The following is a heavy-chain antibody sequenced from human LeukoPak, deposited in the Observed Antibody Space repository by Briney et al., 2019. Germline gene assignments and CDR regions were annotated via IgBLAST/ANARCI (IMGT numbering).Heavy chain of an antibody. Sequence: SVKVSCKASGGTFSSDTISWVRQAPGQGLEWMGRIIPILGIANYAQKFQGRVTITADKSTSTAYMELSSLRSEDTAVYYCARGSPLNCSSTSCSDAFDIWGQGTMVTVSS. CDR1: GGTFSSDT. J-gene: IGHJ3*02. CDR3: ARGSPLNCSSTSCSDAFDI. CDR2: IIPILGIA. V-gene: IGHV1-69*02. D-gene: IGHD2-2*01.